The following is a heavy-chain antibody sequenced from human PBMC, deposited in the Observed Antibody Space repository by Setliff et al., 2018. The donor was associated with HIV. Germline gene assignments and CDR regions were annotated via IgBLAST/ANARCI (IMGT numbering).Heavy chain of an antibody. V-gene: IGHV3-74*01. CDR3: ATDVAGKYDY. Sequence: GGSLRLSCAASGFIFSSKWMHWVRQVPGKGLVWVSRIDTDGSITSYADSGKGRFTISRDNAKSTLYLQMNNLRAEDTALYYCATDVAGKYDYWGQGTLVTVSS. J-gene: IGHJ4*02. CDR2: IDTDGSIT. CDR1: GFIFSSKW. D-gene: IGHD2-15*01.